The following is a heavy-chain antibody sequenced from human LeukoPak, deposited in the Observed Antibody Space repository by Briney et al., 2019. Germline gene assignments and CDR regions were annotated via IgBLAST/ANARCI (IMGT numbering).Heavy chain of an antibody. J-gene: IGHJ4*02. V-gene: IGHV5-10-1*01. D-gene: IGHD6-19*01. CDR1: GYNFTNYW. CDR2: IDPSDSYT. Sequence: GESLQISCKGSGYNFTNYWISWVRQMPGKGLEWVGRIDPSDSYTNYSPSFEGHVTISADKSVTTAYLQWRSLKAPDTAMFYCARLGYSSGYDYWGRGTLVTVSS. CDR3: ARLGYSSGYDY.